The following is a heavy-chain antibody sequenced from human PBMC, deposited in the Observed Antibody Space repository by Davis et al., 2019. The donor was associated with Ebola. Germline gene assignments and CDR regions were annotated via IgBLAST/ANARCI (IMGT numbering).Heavy chain of an antibody. V-gene: IGHV4-39*01. CDR3: ARRGIAVAGTGYFQH. Sequence: MPSETLSLTCTISGGSISSSSYYWGWIRQPPGKGLEWIGEINHSGSTNYNPSLKSRVTISVDTSKNQFSLKLSSVTAADTAVYYCARRGIAVAGTGYFQHWGQGTLVTVSS. CDR1: GGSISSSSYY. J-gene: IGHJ1*01. CDR2: INHSGST. D-gene: IGHD6-19*01.